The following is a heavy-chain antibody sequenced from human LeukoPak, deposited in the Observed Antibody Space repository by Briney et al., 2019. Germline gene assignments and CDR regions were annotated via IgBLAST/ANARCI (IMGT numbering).Heavy chain of an antibody. Sequence: GRSLRLSCAASGFTFSSYGMHWVRQAPGKGLEWVAVIWYDGSNKYYADSVKGRFTISRDNSKNTLYLQMNSLRAEDTAVYYCARDQPALGIDCWGQGTLVTVSS. D-gene: IGHD2-2*01. CDR1: GFTFSSYG. V-gene: IGHV3-33*01. CDR3: ARDQPALGIDC. CDR2: IWYDGSNK. J-gene: IGHJ4*02.